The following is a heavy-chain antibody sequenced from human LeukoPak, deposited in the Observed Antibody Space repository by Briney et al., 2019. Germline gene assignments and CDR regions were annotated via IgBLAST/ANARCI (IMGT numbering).Heavy chain of an antibody. CDR2: IYYSGST. D-gene: IGHD6-13*01. CDR1: GGSISSSSYY. V-gene: IGHV4-39*01. Sequence: SETLSLTCTVSGGSISSSSYYWGWIRQPPGKGLEWIGSIYYSGSTYYNPSLKSRVTISVDTSKNQFSLKLSSVTAADTAVYYCASLFDSSSWYFDYWGQGTPVTVSS. J-gene: IGHJ4*02. CDR3: ASLFDSSSWYFDY.